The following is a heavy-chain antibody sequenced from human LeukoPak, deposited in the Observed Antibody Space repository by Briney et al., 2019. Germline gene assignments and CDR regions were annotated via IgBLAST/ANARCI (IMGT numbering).Heavy chain of an antibody. CDR2: IDSDGSST. CDR3: ATGGAQYYDY. J-gene: IGHJ4*02. CDR1: GLIFRNYW. Sequence: GGSLRLSCAATGLIFRNYWMHWVRQVPGKGLVWVSRIDSDGSSTIYADPVKGRFTISRDNAKNTVALQMNSLSAEDTAVYYCATGGAQYYDYWGQGTVVTVSS. V-gene: IGHV3-74*01. D-gene: IGHD3-16*01.